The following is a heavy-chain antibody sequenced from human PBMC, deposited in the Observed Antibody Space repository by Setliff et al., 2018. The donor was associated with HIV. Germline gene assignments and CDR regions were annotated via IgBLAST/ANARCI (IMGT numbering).Heavy chain of an antibody. CDR3: ARRDGRSMNAFQI. Sequence: PGESLKISCKAVDYTFTTYWIGWVRQMPGEGLEWMGITYPDDSNIRYNPSFQSQVTISADKSITTAYLEIHNLKASDTATYYCARRDGRSMNAFQIWGPGTMVTVSS. V-gene: IGHV5-51*01. CDR1: DYTFTTYW. D-gene: IGHD6-13*01. J-gene: IGHJ3*01. CDR2: TYPDDSNI.